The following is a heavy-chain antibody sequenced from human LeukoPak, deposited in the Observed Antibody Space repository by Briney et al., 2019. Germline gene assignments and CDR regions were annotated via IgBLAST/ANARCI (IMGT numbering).Heavy chain of an antibody. CDR3: ARPPYYYDSSGYYGYFQH. J-gene: IGHJ1*01. Sequence: GESLKISCKGSGYNFTTYWIGWVRQMPGKGLEWMGIIYPRDSDTRYSPSFQGQVTLSADKSISTAYLQWRSLKASDTAMYYCARPPYYYDSSGYYGYFQHWGQGTLVTVSS. D-gene: IGHD3-22*01. V-gene: IGHV5-51*01. CDR1: GYNFTTYW. CDR2: IYPRDSDT.